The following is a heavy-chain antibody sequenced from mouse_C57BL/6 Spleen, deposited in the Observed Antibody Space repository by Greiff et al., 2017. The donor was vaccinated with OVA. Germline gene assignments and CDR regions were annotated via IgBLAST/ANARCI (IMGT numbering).Heavy chain of an antibody. CDR2: ISDGGSYT. J-gene: IGHJ2*01. D-gene: IGHD1-1*01. CDR3: ARGRRVATDYFDY. V-gene: IGHV5-4*03. Sequence: EVMLVESGGGLVKPGGSLKLSCAASGFTFSSYAMSWVRQTPEKRLEWVATISDGGSYTYYPDNVKGRFTISRDNAKNNLYLQMSHLKSEDTAMYYCARGRRVATDYFDYWGQGTTLTVSS. CDR1: GFTFSSYA.